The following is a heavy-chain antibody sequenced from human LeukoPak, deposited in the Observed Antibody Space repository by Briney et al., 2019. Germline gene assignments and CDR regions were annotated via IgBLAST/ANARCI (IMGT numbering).Heavy chain of an antibody. CDR3: ASEKDELLDS. V-gene: IGHV1-24*01. J-gene: IGHJ5*01. D-gene: IGHD1-1*01. CDR2: VVPGDGEP. CDR1: GYTLSELF. Sequence: ASAKVSCKLSGYTLSELFTQWVRQTPGKGLEWMGGVVPGDGEPMYAQKFQGRVTMTEDTSTATAYMELISLRTEDTAVYYCASEKDELLDSWGEGTLVAVSS.